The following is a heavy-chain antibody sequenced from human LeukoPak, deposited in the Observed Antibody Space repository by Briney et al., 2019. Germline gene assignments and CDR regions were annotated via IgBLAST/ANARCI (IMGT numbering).Heavy chain of an antibody. CDR3: ASAVSQNYYDSPPPRAFDI. CDR1: GGTFSSYA. Sequence: SVTVSCKASGGTFSSYAISWVRQAPGQGLEWMGGIIPIFGTANYAQKFQGRVTITTDESTSTAYMELSSLRSEDTAVYYCASAVSQNYYDSPPPRAFDIWGQGTMVTVPS. J-gene: IGHJ3*02. V-gene: IGHV1-69*05. D-gene: IGHD3-22*01. CDR2: IIPIFGTA.